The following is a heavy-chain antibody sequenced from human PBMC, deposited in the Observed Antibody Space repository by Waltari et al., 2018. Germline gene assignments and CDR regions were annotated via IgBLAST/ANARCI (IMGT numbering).Heavy chain of an antibody. CDR3: ARNVAQVGMDV. D-gene: IGHD1-1*01. V-gene: IGHV1-69*13. CDR1: GGTFSSYA. J-gene: IGHJ6*02. CDR2: IIPIFGTA. Sequence: QVQLVQSGAEVKKPGSSVKVPCKASGGTFSSYAISWGRQAPGQGLEWMGGIIPIFGTANYAQKFQGRVTITADESTSTAYMELSSLRSEDTAVYYCARNVAQVGMDVWGQGTTVTVSS.